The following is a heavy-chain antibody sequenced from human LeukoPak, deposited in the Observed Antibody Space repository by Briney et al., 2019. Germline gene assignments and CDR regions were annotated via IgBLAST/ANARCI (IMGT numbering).Heavy chain of an antibody. CDR3: ARGPGRGIAVAGTLFFDY. V-gene: IGHV3-74*01. J-gene: IGHJ4*02. D-gene: IGHD6-19*01. CDR2: INSDGSST. CDR1: GFTFSSYW. Sequence: PGGSLRLSCAASGFTFSSYWMHWVRQAPGKGLVWVSRINSDGSSTSYADSVKGRFTISRDNAKNTLYLQMNSLRAEDTAVYYCARGPGRGIAVAGTLFFDYWGQGTLVTVSS.